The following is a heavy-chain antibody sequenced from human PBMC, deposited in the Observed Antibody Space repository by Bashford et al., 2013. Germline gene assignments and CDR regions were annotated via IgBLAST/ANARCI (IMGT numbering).Heavy chain of an antibody. V-gene: IGHV3-53*01. CDR2: IYSGGST. D-gene: IGHD3-9*01. J-gene: IGHJ4*02. CDR3: AKNLGLTGDF. Sequence: VRQAPGKGLEWVSVIYSGGSTYYADSVRGRFTISRDNSNNTLYLQMNSLRAEDTAVYYCAKNLGLTGDFWGQGTLVTVSS.